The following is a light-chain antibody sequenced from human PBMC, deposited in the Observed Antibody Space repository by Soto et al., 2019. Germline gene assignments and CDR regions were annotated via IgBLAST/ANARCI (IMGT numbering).Light chain of an antibody. CDR3: QTWGTGIWV. J-gene: IGLJ3*02. V-gene: IGLV4-69*01. CDR1: SGHNTYA. Sequence: QPVLTQSPSASASLGASGKLTCTLSSGHNTYAIAWHQQQPEKGPRYLMKLNSDGSHSKGDGIPDRFSGSSSGAERYLTISSLQSEDEADYYCQTWGTGIWVFGGGTKLTVL. CDR2: LNSDGSH.